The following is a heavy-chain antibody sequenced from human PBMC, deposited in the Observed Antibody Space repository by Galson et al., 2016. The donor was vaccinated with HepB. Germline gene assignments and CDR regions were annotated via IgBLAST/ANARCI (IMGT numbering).Heavy chain of an antibody. CDR3: TRGNLGTYATMAFDY. D-gene: IGHD2-8*01. CDR2: LYRGETT. V-gene: IGHV4-38-2*01. J-gene: IGHJ4*02. Sequence: SETLSLTCAVSGYSISSGYYWGWIRQSPGKGLEWIASLYRGETTYYAPSLKSRVTISVDKSKNQISLRLDSVTAADTAVYYCTRGNLGTYATMAFDYWGQGSLVTVSS. CDR1: GYSISSGYY.